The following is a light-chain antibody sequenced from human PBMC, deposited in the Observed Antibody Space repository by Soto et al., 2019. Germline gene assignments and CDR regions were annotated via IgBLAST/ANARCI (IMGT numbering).Light chain of an antibody. CDR2: DAS. Sequence: DIQITQSPSTRSASVGDRVTITCRASQSVSSWLAWYQQKPGKAPKLLIYDASSLESGVPSRFSGSGSGTEFTLTISSLQPDDFATYYCQQYSSYPLTFGGGTNVDIK. CDR1: QSVSSW. J-gene: IGKJ4*01. V-gene: IGKV1-5*01. CDR3: QQYSSYPLT.